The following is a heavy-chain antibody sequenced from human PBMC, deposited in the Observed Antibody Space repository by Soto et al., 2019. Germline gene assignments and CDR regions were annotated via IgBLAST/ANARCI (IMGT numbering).Heavy chain of an antibody. J-gene: IGHJ4*02. CDR3: AKGRYYGSGSALGAGG. CDR1: GFTFDDYA. CDR2: ISWNSGSI. D-gene: IGHD3-10*01. Sequence: EVQLVESGGGLVQPGRSLRLSCAASGFTFDDYAMHWVRQAPGKGLEWVSGISWNSGSIGYADSMKGRFTISRDNAKNSLYLQMNSLRAEDTALYYCAKGRYYGSGSALGAGGWGQGTLVTVSS. V-gene: IGHV3-9*01.